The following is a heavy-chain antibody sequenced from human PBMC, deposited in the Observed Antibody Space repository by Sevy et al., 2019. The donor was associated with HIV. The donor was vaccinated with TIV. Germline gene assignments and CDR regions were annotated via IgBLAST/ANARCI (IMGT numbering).Heavy chain of an antibody. CDR2: ISAYNGNT. Sequence: ASVKVSCKASGYTFTSYGISWVRQAPGQGLEWMGWISAYNGNTNYAQKLQGRVTMTTDTSTSTAYMELRSLRSDDTAVYYCAREGSGSYYVYYYYYMDVWGKGTTVTVSS. CDR1: GYTFTSYG. CDR3: AREGSGSYYVYYYYYMDV. V-gene: IGHV1-18*01. J-gene: IGHJ6*03. D-gene: IGHD1-26*01.